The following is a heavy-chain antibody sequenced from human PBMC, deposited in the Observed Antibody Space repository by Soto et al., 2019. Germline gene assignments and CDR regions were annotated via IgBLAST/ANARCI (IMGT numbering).Heavy chain of an antibody. CDR2: INSDGSST. Sequence: PVGSLRLSCAASGFTFSSYWMHWVRQAPGKGLVWVSRINSDGSSTSYADSVKGRFTISRDNAKNTLYLQMNSLRAEDTAVYYCANSYTMPTPRHLDYGMDVWGQGTTVTVSS. CDR3: ANSYTMPTPRHLDYGMDV. J-gene: IGHJ6*02. CDR1: GFTFSSYW. V-gene: IGHV3-74*01. D-gene: IGHD1-1*01.